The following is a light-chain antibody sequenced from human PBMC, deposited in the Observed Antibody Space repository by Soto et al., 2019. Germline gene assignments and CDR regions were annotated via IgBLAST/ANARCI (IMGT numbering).Light chain of an antibody. CDR1: QSLSCN. CDR3: KQYYRWPQT. CDR2: AAS. V-gene: IGKV3-15*01. Sequence: EIVMTQSPATLSVSPGERATLSCRASQSLSCNLAWYQQKPGQAPRLLIYAASTSATGIPARFSGSGSGTEFTLTISRLQAEDFAVYYCKQYYRWPQTFGQGTKVEIK. J-gene: IGKJ1*01.